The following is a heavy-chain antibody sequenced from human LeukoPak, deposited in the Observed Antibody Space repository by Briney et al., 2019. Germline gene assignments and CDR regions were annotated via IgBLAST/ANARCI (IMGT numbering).Heavy chain of an antibody. Sequence: GGSLRLSCAASGFTFSSYSMNWVRQAPGKGLEWVSAISGSGGSTYYADSVKGRFTISRDNSKNTLYLQMNSLRAEDTAVYYCAKDLLRFGESIFDYWGQGTLVTVSS. CDR1: GFTFSSYS. CDR3: AKDLLRFGESIFDY. V-gene: IGHV3-23*01. D-gene: IGHD3-10*01. J-gene: IGHJ4*02. CDR2: ISGSGGST.